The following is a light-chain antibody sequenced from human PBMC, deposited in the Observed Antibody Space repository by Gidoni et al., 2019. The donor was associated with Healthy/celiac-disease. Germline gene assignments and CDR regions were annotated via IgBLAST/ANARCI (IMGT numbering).Light chain of an antibody. J-gene: IGKJ2*01. CDR2: AAS. V-gene: IGKV1-39*01. CDR1: QSISSY. Sequence: IQLTRSPSSLSASVGDRVTITCRASQSISSYLNWYQQKPGKAPKLLIYAASSLQRGVPSRFSGSGSGTDFTRTISRLQPEDFATYYCQQSYSTPYTFGQGTKLEIK. CDR3: QQSYSTPYT.